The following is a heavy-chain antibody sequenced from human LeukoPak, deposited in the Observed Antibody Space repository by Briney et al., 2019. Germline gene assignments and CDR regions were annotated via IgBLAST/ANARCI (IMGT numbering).Heavy chain of an antibody. V-gene: IGHV4-38-2*02. D-gene: IGHD6-13*01. Sequence: PSETLSLTCTVSGGSISSGYYWGWIRQPPGQGLEWIGSIYHSGSTYYNPSLKSRVTISVDTSKNQFSLKLSSVTAADTAVYYCRCIAAAGTSPYNWFDPWGQGTLVTVSS. J-gene: IGHJ5*02. CDR3: RCIAAAGTSPYNWFDP. CDR1: GGSISSGYY. CDR2: IYHSGST.